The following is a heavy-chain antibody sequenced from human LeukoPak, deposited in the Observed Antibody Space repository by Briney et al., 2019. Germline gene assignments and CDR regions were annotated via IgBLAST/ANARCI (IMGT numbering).Heavy chain of an antibody. CDR1: GYSISSGYY. D-gene: IGHD1-26*01. V-gene: IGHV4-38-2*01. CDR3: ASKPFLSGSFDY. J-gene: IGHJ4*02. Sequence: SETLSLTCAVSGYSISSGYYWGWLRQPPGKGLEWIGSIYHSGSTYYNPSLKSRVTISVDTSKNQFSLNLSSVTAADTAVYYCASKPFLSGSFDYWGQGTLVTVSS. CDR2: IYHSGST.